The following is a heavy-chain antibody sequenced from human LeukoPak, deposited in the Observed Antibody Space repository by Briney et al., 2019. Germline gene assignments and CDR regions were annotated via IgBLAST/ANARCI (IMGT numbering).Heavy chain of an antibody. V-gene: IGHV1-2*02. Sequence: ASVKVSCKASGYTFTGYYMHWVRQAPGHGLEWMGWINPNSGGTNYAQKFQGRVTMTRDTSISTAYMELSRLRSGARAVYYCRSPWSIGLLGRYAHYIAVWSKGSTVTVSS. CDR3: RSPWSIGLLGRYAHYIAV. D-gene: IGHD2-2*01. CDR2: INPNSGGT. J-gene: IGHJ6*03. CDR1: GYTFTGYY.